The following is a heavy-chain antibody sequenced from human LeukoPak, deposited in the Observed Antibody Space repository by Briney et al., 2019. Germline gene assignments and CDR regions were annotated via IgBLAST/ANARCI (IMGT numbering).Heavy chain of an antibody. V-gene: IGHV3-7*05. Sequence: GGSLRLSCAASGFTFSSYWMSWVRQAPGKGLEWVANIKQDGSEKYYVDSVKGRFTISRDNAKNSLYLQMNSLRAEDTAVYYCARVSLARLGVYYYYYGMDVWGQGTTVTVSS. CDR1: GFTFSSYW. J-gene: IGHJ6*02. CDR3: ARVSLARLGVYYYYYGMDV. CDR2: IKQDGSEK. D-gene: IGHD3-16*01.